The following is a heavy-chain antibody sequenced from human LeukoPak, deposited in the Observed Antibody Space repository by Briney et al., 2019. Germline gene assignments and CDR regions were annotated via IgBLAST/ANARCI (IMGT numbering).Heavy chain of an antibody. CDR3: ARDPGGIHSY. J-gene: IGHJ4*02. CDR2: IWYDGSNK. V-gene: IGHV3-33*01. Sequence: PGRSLRLSCAASGFTFSSYGMHWVRGAPGKGLEWVAVIWYDGSNKYHADSVQGRYTISRDNSKNMVYVQINSLTDEDTAVYYCARDPGGIHSYWGQGTLVTVSS. CDR1: GFTFSSYG. D-gene: IGHD1-26*01.